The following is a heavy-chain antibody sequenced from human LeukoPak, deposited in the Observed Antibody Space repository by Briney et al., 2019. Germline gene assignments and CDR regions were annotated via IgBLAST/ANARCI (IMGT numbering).Heavy chain of an antibody. J-gene: IGHJ4*02. Sequence: ASVKVSCKASGYTFTSYYMHWVRQAPGQGLEWMGIINPSGGSTSYAQKFQGRVTMTRDTSTSTVYMELSSLRSEDTAVHYCARKNERGHFDYWGQGTLVTVSS. CDR3: ARKNERGHFDY. V-gene: IGHV1-46*01. CDR2: INPSGGST. CDR1: GYTFTSYY. D-gene: IGHD1-1*01.